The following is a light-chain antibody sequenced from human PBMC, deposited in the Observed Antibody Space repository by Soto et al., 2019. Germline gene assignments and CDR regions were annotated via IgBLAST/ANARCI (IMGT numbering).Light chain of an antibody. Sequence: VLTQSPGSLSLSPGERATLSCRASQSVNNNYLAWYQQKPGQSPRLLIYGASIRATAIPDRFSGSGSGTDFTLTISRLEPEDSAVYYCQQHSRSITFGGGTTGDI. CDR3: QQHSRSIT. CDR2: GAS. J-gene: IGKJ4*01. CDR1: QSVNNNY. V-gene: IGKV3-20*01.